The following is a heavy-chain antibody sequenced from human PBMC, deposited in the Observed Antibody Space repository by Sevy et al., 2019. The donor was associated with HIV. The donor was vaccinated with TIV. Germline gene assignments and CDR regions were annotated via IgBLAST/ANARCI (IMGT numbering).Heavy chain of an antibody. D-gene: IGHD2-15*01. CDR3: AREDRYCSGGSCYPLYFDY. Sequence: SETLSLTCTVSGGSISSYYWSWIRQPPGKGLEGIGYIYYSGRTNYNPSLKSRVTISVDTSKNQFSLKLSSVTAADTAVYYCAREDRYCSGGSCYPLYFDYWGQGTLVTVSS. V-gene: IGHV4-59*01. CDR1: GGSISSYY. J-gene: IGHJ4*02. CDR2: IYYSGRT.